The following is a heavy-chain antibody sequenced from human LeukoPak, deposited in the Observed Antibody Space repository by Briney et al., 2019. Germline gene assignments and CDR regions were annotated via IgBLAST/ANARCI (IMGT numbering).Heavy chain of an antibody. Sequence: GGSLRLSCAASGFTFTSYAMSWVRQAPGKGLEWVSAISGSGGSTYYADSVKGRFTISRDNSKDTLYLQMNSLRAEDTAIYYCARRAGAYSHPYDYWGQGTLVTVSS. J-gene: IGHJ4*02. CDR3: ARRAGAYSHPYDY. CDR2: ISGSGGST. V-gene: IGHV3-23*01. CDR1: GFTFTSYA. D-gene: IGHD4/OR15-4a*01.